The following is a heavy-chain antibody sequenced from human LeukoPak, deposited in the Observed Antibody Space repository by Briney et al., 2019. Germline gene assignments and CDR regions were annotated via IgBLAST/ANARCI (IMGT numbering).Heavy chain of an antibody. CDR2: ISYDGRNK. Sequence: GGSLRLSCAASGFTFNNYGMHWVRQAPGKGLEWVAVISYDGRNKHYPDSVRGRFTISRDISTDTLWLQMDSLRTEDTAVFYCAKGPLRGTAAAIDYWGQGTLVTVSS. D-gene: IGHD2-2*01. V-gene: IGHV3-30*18. J-gene: IGHJ4*02. CDR1: GFTFNNYG. CDR3: AKGPLRGTAAAIDY.